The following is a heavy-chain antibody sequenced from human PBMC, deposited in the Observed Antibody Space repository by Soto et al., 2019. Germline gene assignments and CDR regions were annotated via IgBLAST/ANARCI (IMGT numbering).Heavy chain of an antibody. CDR3: AREIDGYYGMDV. CDR1: GGTFSTDS. J-gene: IGHJ6*02. V-gene: IGHV1-69*12. CDR2: IIPIFGTA. Sequence: QVQLVQSGAEVKKPGSSVKVSCKASGGTFSTDSISWVRQAPGQGLEWMGGIIPIFGTANNAQKFQGRVTITADESTSTAYMELSSLRPEDTAVYFCAREIDGYYGMDVWGQGTTVTVAS.